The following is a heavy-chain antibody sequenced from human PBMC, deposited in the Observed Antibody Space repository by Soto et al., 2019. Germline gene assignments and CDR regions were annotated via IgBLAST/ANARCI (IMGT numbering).Heavy chain of an antibody. J-gene: IGHJ4*02. D-gene: IGHD3-22*01. CDR1: GFTFSSYA. CDR2: ISYDGSNK. V-gene: IGHV3-30-3*01. Sequence: QVQLVESGGGVVQPGRSLRLSCAASGFTFSSYAMHWVRQAPGKGLEWVAVISYDGSNKYYADSVKGRFTISRDNSKNKLYLQMNSLRTEDTAVYYCARDNYYDRSGYPGYFDYWGQGTLVTVSS. CDR3: ARDNYYDRSGYPGYFDY.